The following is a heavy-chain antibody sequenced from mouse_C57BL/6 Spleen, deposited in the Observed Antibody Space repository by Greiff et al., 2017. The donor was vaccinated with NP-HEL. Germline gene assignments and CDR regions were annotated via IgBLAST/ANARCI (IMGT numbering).Heavy chain of an antibody. D-gene: IGHD2-4*01. CDR1: GFTFSSYA. CDR2: ISSGGDYI. V-gene: IGHV5-9-1*02. CDR3: TRDSIYYDYAWFAY. Sequence: EVMLVESGEGLVKPGGSLKLSCAASGFTFSSYAMSWVRQTPEKRLEWVAYISSGGDYIYYADTVKGRFTISRDNARNTLYLQMSSLKSEDTAMYYCTRDSIYYDYAWFAYWGQGTLVTVSA. J-gene: IGHJ3*01.